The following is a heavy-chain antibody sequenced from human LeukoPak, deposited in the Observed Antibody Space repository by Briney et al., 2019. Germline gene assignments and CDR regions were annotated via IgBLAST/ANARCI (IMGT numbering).Heavy chain of an antibody. CDR3: AREDVDTAMVPAGGHCYYGMDV. CDR2: INPSGGST. V-gene: IGHV1-46*01. Sequence: ASVKVPCKASGYTFTSYYMHWVRQAPGQGLEWMGIINPSGGSTSYAQKFQGRVTMTRDTSTSTVYMELSSLRSEDTAVYYCAREDVDTAMVPAGGHCYYGMDVWGQGTTVTVSS. D-gene: IGHD5-18*01. CDR1: GYTFTSYY. J-gene: IGHJ6*02.